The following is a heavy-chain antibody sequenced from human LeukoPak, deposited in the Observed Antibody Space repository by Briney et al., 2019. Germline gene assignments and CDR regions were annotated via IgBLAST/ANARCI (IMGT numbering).Heavy chain of an antibody. CDR3: AKDLAAAGSDY. J-gene: IGHJ4*02. D-gene: IGHD6-13*01. CDR2: IYSGGST. CDR1: GFTVSSNY. Sequence: GGSLRLSCAASGFTVSSNYMSWVRQAPGKGLEWVSVIYSGGSTYYADSVKGRFTISRDNSKNTLYLQMNSLRAEDTAVYYCAKDLAAAGSDYWGQGTLVTVSS. V-gene: IGHV3-53*01.